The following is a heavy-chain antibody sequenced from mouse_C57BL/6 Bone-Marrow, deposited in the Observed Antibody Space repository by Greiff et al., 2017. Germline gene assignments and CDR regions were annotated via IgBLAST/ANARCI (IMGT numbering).Heavy chain of an antibody. CDR3: ARKANYDGAWFAY. Sequence: EVQLQQSGPELVKPGASVKMSCKASGYTFTDYNMPWVKQSHGKSLEWIGYINPNNGGTSYNQKFKGKATLTVNKSSSTAYMELRSLTSEDSAVYYCARKANYDGAWFAYWGRGTLVTVSA. CDR1: GYTFTDYN. CDR2: INPNNGGT. J-gene: IGHJ3*01. V-gene: IGHV1-22*01. D-gene: IGHD1-1*01.